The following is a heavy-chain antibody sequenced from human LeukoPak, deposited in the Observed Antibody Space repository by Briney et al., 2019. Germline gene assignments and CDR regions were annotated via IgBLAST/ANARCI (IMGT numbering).Heavy chain of an antibody. Sequence: SETLSLTYAVYGGSFSGYYWSWIRQPPGKGLEWIGEINHSGSTNYNPSLKSRVTISVDTSKNQFSLKLSSVTAADTAVYYCARGSPYYYYGMDVWGQGTTVTVPS. V-gene: IGHV4-34*01. CDR1: GGSFSGYY. J-gene: IGHJ6*02. CDR3: ARGSPYYYYGMDV. CDR2: INHSGST.